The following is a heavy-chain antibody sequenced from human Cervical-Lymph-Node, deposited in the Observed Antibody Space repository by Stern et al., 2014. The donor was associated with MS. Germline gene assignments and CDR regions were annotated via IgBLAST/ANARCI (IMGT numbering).Heavy chain of an antibody. J-gene: IGHJ2*01. D-gene: IGHD3-10*01. Sequence: VQLVESGGEVKKPGSSVKVSCMASGGTFNNHAVSWVRQAPGQGLEWMGGIIPIFAVPDYAQEFQGRVTITADETTSTVYMEFSSLRSEDTAMYYCAKGRGSYWFFDLWGRGTQVIVSS. CDR1: GGTFNNHA. V-gene: IGHV1-69*01. CDR3: AKGRGSYWFFDL. CDR2: IIPIFAVP.